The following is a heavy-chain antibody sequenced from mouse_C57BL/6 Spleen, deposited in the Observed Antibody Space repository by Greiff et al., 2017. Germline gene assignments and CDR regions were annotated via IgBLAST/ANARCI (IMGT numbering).Heavy chain of an antibody. J-gene: IGHJ3*01. D-gene: IGHD1-1*01. Sequence: EVQLVESGGGLVKPGGSLKLSCAASGFTFSDYGMHWVRQAPEKGLEWVAYISSGSSTIYYADTVKGRFTISRDNAKNTLFLQMTSLRSEDTAMYYCARSYYYGSREDFAYWGQGTLVTVSA. V-gene: IGHV5-17*01. CDR1: GFTFSDYG. CDR2: ISSGSSTI. CDR3: ARSYYYGSREDFAY.